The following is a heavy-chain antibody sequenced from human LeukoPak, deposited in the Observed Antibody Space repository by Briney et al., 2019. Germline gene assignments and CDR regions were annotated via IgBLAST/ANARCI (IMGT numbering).Heavy chain of an antibody. CDR3: AKLPTEYCSSTSCFGPLTYYFDY. CDR1: GFTFSSYG. Sequence: GGSLRLSCAASGFTFSSYGMSWVRQAPGKGLEWVSAISGSGGSTYYADSVKGRFTISRDNSKNTLYLQMNSLRADDTAVYYCAKLPTEYCSSTSCFGPLTYYFDYWGQGTLVTVSS. J-gene: IGHJ4*02. CDR2: ISGSGGST. D-gene: IGHD2-2*01. V-gene: IGHV3-23*01.